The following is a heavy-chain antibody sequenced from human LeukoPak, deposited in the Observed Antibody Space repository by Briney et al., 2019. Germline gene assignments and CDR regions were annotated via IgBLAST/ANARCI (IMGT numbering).Heavy chain of an antibody. CDR2: TKNRVHSYST. J-gene: IGHJ4*02. CDR1: GFIFTDHY. D-gene: IGHD3-10*01. V-gene: IGHV3-72*01. Sequence: GGSLRLSCEASGFIFTDHYMDWVRQAPGKGLEWVGRTKNRVHSYSTEYAASVNGRFTISRDNSKNSLYLQMNSLKTEDTAVYCCGVWFGDKGGYWGQGTLVTVSS. CDR3: GVWFGDKGGY.